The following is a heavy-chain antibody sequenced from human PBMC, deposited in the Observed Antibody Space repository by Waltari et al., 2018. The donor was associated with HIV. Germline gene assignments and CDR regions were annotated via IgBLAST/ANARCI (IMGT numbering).Heavy chain of an antibody. CDR1: GFTFDDYA. Sequence: EVQLVESGGGLVQPGRSLRLSCAASGFTFDDYAMHWVRQAPGKGLEWVSCISWNSGSIGYADSVKGRFTISRDNAKNSLYLQMNSLRAEDTALYYCAKETYYYGSGIYYYYYYGMDVWGQGTTVTVSS. CDR2: ISWNSGSI. J-gene: IGHJ6*02. D-gene: IGHD3-10*01. CDR3: AKETYYYGSGIYYYYYYGMDV. V-gene: IGHV3-9*01.